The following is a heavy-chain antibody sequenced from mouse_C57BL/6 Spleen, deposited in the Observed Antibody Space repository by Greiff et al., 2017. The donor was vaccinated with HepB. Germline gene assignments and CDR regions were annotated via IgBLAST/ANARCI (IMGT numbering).Heavy chain of an antibody. V-gene: IGHV1-82*01. J-gene: IGHJ4*01. Sequence: VQRVESGPELVKPGASVKISCKASGYAFSSSWMNWVKQRPGKGLEWIGRIYPGDGDTNYNGKFKGKATLTADKSSSTAYMQLSSLTSEDSAVYFCANYYGSSYGYAMDYWGQGTSVTVSS. CDR3: ANYYGSSYGYAMDY. D-gene: IGHD1-1*01. CDR2: IYPGDGDT. CDR1: GYAFSSSW.